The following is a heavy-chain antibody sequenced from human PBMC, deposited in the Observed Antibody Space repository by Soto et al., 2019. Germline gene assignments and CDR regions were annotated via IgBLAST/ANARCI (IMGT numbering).Heavy chain of an antibody. CDR2: ISSSSSTI. Sequence: EVQLVESGGGLVQPGGSLRLSCAASGFTFSSYSMNWVRQAPGKGLEWVSYISSSSSTIYYADSVKGRFTISRDNAKNSLDLQMTSLSDEDTAVYYCASELAALTWFDPGGQGTLVTVSS. CDR3: ASELAALTWFDP. V-gene: IGHV3-48*02. D-gene: IGHD1-1*01. J-gene: IGHJ5*02. CDR1: GFTFSSYS.